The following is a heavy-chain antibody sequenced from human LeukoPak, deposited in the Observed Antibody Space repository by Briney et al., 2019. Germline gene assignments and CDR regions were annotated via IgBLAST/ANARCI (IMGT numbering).Heavy chain of an antibody. J-gene: IGHJ4*02. CDR3: AKDRYSNGWYYFDY. Sequence: GGSLRLSCAASGFTFSSYAMTWVRQAPGKGLEWVSASGSGGATYYADSVKGRFTISRDNSKNTLYLQMSSLRAEDTAVYYCAKDRYSNGWYYFDYWGQGTLVTVSS. V-gene: IGHV3-23*01. CDR2: SGSGGAT. D-gene: IGHD6-19*01. CDR1: GFTFSSYA.